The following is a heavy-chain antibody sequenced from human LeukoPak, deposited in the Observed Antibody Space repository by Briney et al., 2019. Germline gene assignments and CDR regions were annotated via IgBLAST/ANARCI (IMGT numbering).Heavy chain of an antibody. CDR2: IYTSGST. D-gene: IGHD4-23*01. V-gene: IGHV4-61*08. CDR3: ARVGNSHYYYYYMDV. J-gene: IGHJ6*03. Sequence: PSETLSLTCTVSGGSLSSGGYYWSWIRQPPGTGLEWIGRIYTSGSTNYNPSLKSRVTMSVDTSKNQFSLKLSSVTAADTAVYYCARVGNSHYYYYYMDVWGKGTTVTVSS. CDR1: GGSLSSGGYY.